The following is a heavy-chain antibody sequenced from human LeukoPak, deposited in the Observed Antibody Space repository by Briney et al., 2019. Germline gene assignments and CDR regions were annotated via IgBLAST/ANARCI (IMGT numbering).Heavy chain of an antibody. Sequence: ASVKVSCKASGGTPSSYATSWVRQAPGQGLEWMGWINPNSGGTNYAQKFQGWVTMTRDTSISTAYMELSRLRSDDTAVYYCARHGPMAATDTAAFDIWGQGTMVTVSS. CDR2: INPNSGGT. CDR1: GGTPSSYA. J-gene: IGHJ3*02. CDR3: ARHGPMAATDTAAFDI. V-gene: IGHV1-2*04. D-gene: IGHD6-13*01.